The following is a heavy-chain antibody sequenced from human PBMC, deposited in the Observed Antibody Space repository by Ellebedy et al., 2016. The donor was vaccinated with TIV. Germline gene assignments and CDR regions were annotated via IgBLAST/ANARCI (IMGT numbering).Heavy chain of an antibody. Sequence: GESLKISCAASGLTLSKAWMNWVRQTPGKGLEWVGLVKSKTDGGTIDYAAPVKGRFTISRDDSENTVYLQMNSLETEDSALYYCVSENSGSFSDWGQGTLVTVSS. D-gene: IGHD1-26*01. CDR3: VSENSGSFSD. J-gene: IGHJ4*02. CDR2: VKSKTDGGTI. V-gene: IGHV3-15*07. CDR1: GLTLSKAW.